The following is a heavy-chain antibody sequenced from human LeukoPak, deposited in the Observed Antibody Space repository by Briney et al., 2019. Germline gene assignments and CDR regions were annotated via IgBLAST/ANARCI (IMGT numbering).Heavy chain of an antibody. Sequence: GGSLRLSCAPSGFTFSNSAMTWVRQAPGKGLEWVSAISSSGSDTIYTDSVKDRFTISRDNSKNTLYLQMNSLRAEDTAVYYCTKGGSYAPLDYWGRGTLATVSS. D-gene: IGHD1-26*01. CDR3: TKGGSYAPLDY. CDR2: ISSSGSDT. CDR1: GFTFSNSA. V-gene: IGHV3-23*01. J-gene: IGHJ4*02.